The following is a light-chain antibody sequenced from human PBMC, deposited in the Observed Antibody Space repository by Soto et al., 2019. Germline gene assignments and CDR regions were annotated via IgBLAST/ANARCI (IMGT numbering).Light chain of an antibody. Sequence: EVVMTQSPATLSVSPGDTATLSCRASRSISSSLAWYQQKPGQPPRLLIYGASTRATGVPARFSGSGSGTEFTLTISRLQSEDFAVYYCQQYYNWRPRFGQGTKVDIK. V-gene: IGKV3-15*01. CDR1: RSISSS. CDR2: GAS. CDR3: QQYYNWRPR. J-gene: IGKJ1*01.